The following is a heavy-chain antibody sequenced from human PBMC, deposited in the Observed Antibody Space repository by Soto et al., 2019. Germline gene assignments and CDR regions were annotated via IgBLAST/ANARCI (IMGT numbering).Heavy chain of an antibody. Sequence: ASVKVSCKASGYTFTSYYMHWVRQAPGQGLEWMGIINPSGGSTSYAQKFQGRVTMTRDTSTSTVYMELSSLRSEDTAVYYCARTPPHDYGDYEGWFDPWGQGTLVTVSS. V-gene: IGHV1-46*01. D-gene: IGHD4-17*01. CDR2: INPSGGST. J-gene: IGHJ5*02. CDR1: GYTFTSYY. CDR3: ARTPPHDYGDYEGWFDP.